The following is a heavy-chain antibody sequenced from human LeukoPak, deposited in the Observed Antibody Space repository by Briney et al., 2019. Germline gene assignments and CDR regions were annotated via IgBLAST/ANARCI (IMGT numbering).Heavy chain of an antibody. Sequence: SETLSLTCTVSGGSISSSSYCWGWIRQPPGKGLEWIGSIYYSGSTYYNPSLKSRVTISVDTSKNQFSLKLSSVTAADTAVYYCARVSGDGWFDPWGQGTLVTVSS. D-gene: IGHD3-10*01. J-gene: IGHJ5*02. CDR1: GGSISSSSYC. CDR2: IYYSGST. V-gene: IGHV4-39*07. CDR3: ARVSGDGWFDP.